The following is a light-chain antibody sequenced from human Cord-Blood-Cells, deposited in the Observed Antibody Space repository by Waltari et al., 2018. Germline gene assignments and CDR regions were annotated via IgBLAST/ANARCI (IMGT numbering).Light chain of an antibody. V-gene: IGLV2-14*01. CDR1: SSVVGGYNS. CDR2: DVR. J-gene: IGLJ2*01. Sequence: QSPLTQPASVSGSPGQSITISCTGTSSVVGGYNSVSWYQQHPGKAPKLMIYDVRNRPSGVCNRFSGSKSGNTASLTISGLQAEDEADYYCSSYTSSSTVVFGGGTKLTVL. CDR3: SSYTSSSTVV.